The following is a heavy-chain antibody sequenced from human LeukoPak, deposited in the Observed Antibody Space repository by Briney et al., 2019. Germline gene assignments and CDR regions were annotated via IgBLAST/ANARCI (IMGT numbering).Heavy chain of an antibody. Sequence: GGSLRLSCAASGFTFSSYGMHWVRQAPGKGLEWVAVISYDGSNKYYADSVKGRFTISRDNSKNTLYLQMNSLRAEDTAVYYCARGFRGWHAEGFDYWGQGTLVTVSS. CDR3: ARGFRGWHAEGFDY. V-gene: IGHV3-30*03. CDR1: GFTFSSYG. D-gene: IGHD3-22*01. CDR2: ISYDGSNK. J-gene: IGHJ4*02.